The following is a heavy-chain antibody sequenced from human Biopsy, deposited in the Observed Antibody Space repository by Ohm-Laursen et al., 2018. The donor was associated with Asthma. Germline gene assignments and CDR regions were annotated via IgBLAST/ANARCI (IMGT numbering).Heavy chain of an antibody. V-gene: IGHV1-2*06. D-gene: IGHD3-16*01. J-gene: IGHJ2*01. CDR2: IDPNSGGT. CDR3: ARIKIRIGAGTDRYFDL. CDR1: GSPFTDYY. Sequence: ASVQASCKASGSPFTDYYVHWVRQAPGQGLEWLGRIDPNSGGTNYAQKFLGRVTMTRDTSVNTAFMVLSRLRSDDTAVYYCARIKIRIGAGTDRYFDLWGRGTLVTVSS.